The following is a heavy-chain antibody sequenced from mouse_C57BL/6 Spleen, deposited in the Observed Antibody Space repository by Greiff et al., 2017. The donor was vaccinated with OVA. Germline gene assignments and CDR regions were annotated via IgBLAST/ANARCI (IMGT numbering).Heavy chain of an antibody. V-gene: IGHV1-56*01. Sequence: VQLQQSGPELVRPGASVKISCKAPGYTFTSYWMQWVRQRPGPGLEWIGEIFPGSGSSYYNAKLKGKATLTVDTSSSTAYMQLSSLTSEDSAVYFCARGTTEDYAMDYWGQGTSVTVSS. CDR2: IFPGSGSS. CDR3: ARGTTEDYAMDY. CDR1: GYTFTSYW. J-gene: IGHJ4*01. D-gene: IGHD1-1*01.